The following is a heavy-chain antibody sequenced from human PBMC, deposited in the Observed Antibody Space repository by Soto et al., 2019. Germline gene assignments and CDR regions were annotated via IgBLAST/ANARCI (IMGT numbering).Heavy chain of an antibody. J-gene: IGHJ4*02. CDR2: INNSGGST. CDR1: GFTFSSYA. V-gene: IGHV3-23*01. Sequence: GGSLRLSCAASGFTFSSYAMSWVRQAPGKGLKWVSAINNSGGSTYYADSVKGRFTISRDNSKNTLYLQMNSLRAEDTAVYYCAKFSYDSSGYLFDYWGQGTLVTVSS. D-gene: IGHD3-22*01. CDR3: AKFSYDSSGYLFDY.